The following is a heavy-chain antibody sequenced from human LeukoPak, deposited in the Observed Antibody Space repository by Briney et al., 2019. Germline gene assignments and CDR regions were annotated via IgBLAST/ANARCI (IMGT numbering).Heavy chain of an antibody. Sequence: GGSLRLSCAASGFIFDDYAMHWVRQAPGKGLEWVSGISWNNDKIDYADSVKGRFTISRDNAKNSLYLQMNSLRAEDMAFYYCAKDKVRKGYTYGTFDYWGQRTLVTVSS. CDR1: GFIFDDYA. CDR3: AKDKVRKGYTYGTFDY. D-gene: IGHD5-18*01. J-gene: IGHJ4*02. CDR2: ISWNNDKI. V-gene: IGHV3-9*03.